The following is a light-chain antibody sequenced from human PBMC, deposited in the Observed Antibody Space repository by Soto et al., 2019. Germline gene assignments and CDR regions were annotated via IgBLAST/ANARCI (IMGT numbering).Light chain of an antibody. J-gene: IGKJ1*01. V-gene: IGKV1-5*03. CDR3: QQYNRYSRT. CDR2: KGS. Sequence: DIQMTQSPSTLSASVGDRVTITCRASQSISSWLAWYQQKPGKAPKLLIYKGSSLESGVPSRFSGSGSGTEFTLTISSLQPDDFATYYCQQYNRYSRTFGQGTKVEIK. CDR1: QSISSW.